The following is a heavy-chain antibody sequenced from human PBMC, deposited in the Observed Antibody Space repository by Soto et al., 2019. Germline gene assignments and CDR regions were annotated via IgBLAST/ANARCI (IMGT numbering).Heavy chain of an antibody. CDR2: IFPGDSDT. CDR3: AAGYTTGLDAFEI. Sequence: GESLKISCKGSGYNFANYWIGWVRQMPGKGPEWMGMIFPGDSDTKNSPSLQGQITMSVDKSDSSAYLQWRSLKASDTAMYYCAAGYTTGLDAFEIWGQGTMVT. J-gene: IGHJ3*02. V-gene: IGHV5-51*01. D-gene: IGHD6-13*01. CDR1: GYNFANYW.